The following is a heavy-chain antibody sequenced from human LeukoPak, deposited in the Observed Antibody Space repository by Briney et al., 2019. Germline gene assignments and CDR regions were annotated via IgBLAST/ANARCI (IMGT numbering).Heavy chain of an antibody. CDR3: ARAGGYSGYDMREDFDY. D-gene: IGHD5-12*01. CDR2: IIPILGIA. J-gene: IGHJ4*02. CDR1: GYYG. Sequence: SVKVSCKPSGYYGFTWVRQAPGQGLEWRGRIIPILGIANYAQKFQGRVTITADKSTSTAYMELSSLRSEDTAVYYCARAGGYSGYDMREDFDYWGQGTLVTVSS. V-gene: IGHV1-69*04.